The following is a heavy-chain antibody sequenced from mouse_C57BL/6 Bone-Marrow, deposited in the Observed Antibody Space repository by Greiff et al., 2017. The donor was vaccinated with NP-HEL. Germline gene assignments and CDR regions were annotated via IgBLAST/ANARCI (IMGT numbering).Heavy chain of an antibody. J-gene: IGHJ1*03. D-gene: IGHD1-1*01. Sequence: VQLQQSGPGLVQPSQSLSITCTVSGFSLTSYGVHWVRQSPGKGLEWLGVIWRGGSTDYNAAFMSRLSITKDNSKSQVFFKMNSLQADDTAIYYCAKKGGTTVVAPYWYFDVWGTGTTVTVSS. CDR3: AKKGGTTVVAPYWYFDV. CDR2: IWRGGST. CDR1: GFSLTSYG. V-gene: IGHV2-5*01.